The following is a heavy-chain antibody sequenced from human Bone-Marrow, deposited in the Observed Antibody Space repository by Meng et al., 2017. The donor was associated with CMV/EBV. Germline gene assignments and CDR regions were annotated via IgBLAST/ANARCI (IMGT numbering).Heavy chain of an antibody. CDR3: ARGVGGFDY. CDR1: AFTFNNFW. CDR2: ITSDASIT. D-gene: IGHD3-16*01. V-gene: IGHV3-74*01. Sequence: LSCAPSAFTFNNFWMHWVRQGQGKGLEWVPHITSDASITSYPASGKGRSTIPRDNAKNTRYRQMNSLRDDDTAVYYCARGVGGFDYWGQGILVTVSS. J-gene: IGHJ4*02.